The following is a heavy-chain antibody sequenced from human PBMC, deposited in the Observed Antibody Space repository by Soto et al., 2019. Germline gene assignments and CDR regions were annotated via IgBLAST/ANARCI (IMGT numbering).Heavy chain of an antibody. J-gene: IGHJ6*02. D-gene: IGHD3-3*01. CDR2: ITPTSGGT. Sequence: ASVKVSCKDYGYTFTGYYMHWARQAPGHGLVWMAWITPTSGGTNYAQKFQGLVTMTRDTSISTAYMELSRLRSDDTAVYYCARESSVRYDFWSGYPGLAYYYGMDVWGQGTTLTVSS. CDR1: GYTFTGYY. CDR3: ARESSVRYDFWSGYPGLAYYYGMDV. V-gene: IGHV1-2*04.